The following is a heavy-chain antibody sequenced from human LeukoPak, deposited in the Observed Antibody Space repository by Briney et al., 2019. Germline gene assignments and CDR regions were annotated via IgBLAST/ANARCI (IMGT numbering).Heavy chain of an antibody. J-gene: IGHJ4*02. CDR1: GGSISSSSYY. V-gene: IGHV4-39*01. D-gene: IGHD3-10*01. CDR3: SLGSGSYLDY. Sequence: SETLSLTCTVSGGSISSSSYYWGWIRQPPGKGLEWIGSIYYSGSTYCNPSLKSRVTISVDTSKNQFSLKLSSVTAADTAVYYCSLGSGSYLDYWGQGTLVTVSS. CDR2: IYYSGST.